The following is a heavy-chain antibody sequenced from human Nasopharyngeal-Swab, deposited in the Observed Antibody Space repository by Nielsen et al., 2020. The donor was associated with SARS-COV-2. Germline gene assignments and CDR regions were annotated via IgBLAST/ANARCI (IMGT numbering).Heavy chain of an antibody. V-gene: IGHV1-8*01. D-gene: IGHD3-10*01. CDR1: GYTFTSYD. J-gene: IGHJ4*02. CDR2: MNPNSGNT. CDR3: ARGLAMVRGVIEFDY. Sequence: ASVKVSCKASGYTFTSYDINWVRQATGQGLEWMGWMNPNSGNTGYAQKFQGRVTMTRNTSISTAYMELSSLRSEDTDVYYCARGLAMVRGVIEFDYWGQGTLVTVSS.